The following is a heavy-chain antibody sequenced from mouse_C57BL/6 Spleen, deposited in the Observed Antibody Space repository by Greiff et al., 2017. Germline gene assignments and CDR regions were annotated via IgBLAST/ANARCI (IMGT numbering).Heavy chain of an antibody. CDR2: IYPGDGDT. V-gene: IGHV1-80*01. D-gene: IGHD1-1*01. CDR1: GYAFSSYW. Sequence: QVQLRQSGAELVKPGASVKISCKASGYAFSSYWMNWVKQRPGKGLEWIGQIYPGDGDTNYNGKFKGKATLTADKSSSTAYMQLSGLTSEDSAVYFGARGITTVRYAMDYWGQGTSVTVAS. CDR3: ARGITTVRYAMDY. J-gene: IGHJ4*01.